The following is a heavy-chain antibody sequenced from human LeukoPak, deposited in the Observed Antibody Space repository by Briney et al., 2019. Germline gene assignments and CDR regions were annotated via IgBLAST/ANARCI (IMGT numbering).Heavy chain of an antibody. CDR3: ARHRGGDYGLDAFDI. V-gene: IGHV5-10-1*01. CDR2: IDPSDSYT. CDR1: GYSFTSYW. Sequence: PGESLRISCKASGYSFTSYWISWVRQMPGKGLEWMGRIDPSDSYTNYSPSFQGHVTISADKSISTAYLQWSSLKASDTAMYYCARHRGGDYGLDAFDIWGQGTMVTVSS. D-gene: IGHD4-17*01. J-gene: IGHJ3*02.